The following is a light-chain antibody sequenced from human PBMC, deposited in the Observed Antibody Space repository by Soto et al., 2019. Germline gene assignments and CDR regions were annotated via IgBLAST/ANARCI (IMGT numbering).Light chain of an antibody. Sequence: QSVLTQPPSVSGVPGQRVTISCTGSSSYIGAGYDVHWYQQLPGTAPKLLIYGNSNRPSGVPDRFSGSKSGTSASLAITGLQAEDEADYYCQSYDSSLSGSVFGGGTKLTVL. V-gene: IGLV1-40*01. J-gene: IGLJ3*02. CDR2: GNS. CDR1: SSYIGAGYD. CDR3: QSYDSSLSGSV.